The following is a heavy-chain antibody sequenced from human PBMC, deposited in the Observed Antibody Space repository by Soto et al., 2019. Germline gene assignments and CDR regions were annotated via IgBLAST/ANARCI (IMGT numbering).Heavy chain of an antibody. CDR2: IYSGGNT. V-gene: IGHV3-53*01. Sequence: EVQLVESGGGLIQPGGSLRLSCAASGFTVNNNYMGWVRQAPGKGLEWVSVIYSGGNTYYADSVKGRFTISRDNSKNTLYLQMNSLRVEDTAVFYCARAPSGNYYFDSWGQGTLFTVSS. CDR3: ARAPSGNYYFDS. J-gene: IGHJ4*02. CDR1: GFTVNNNY. D-gene: IGHD1-26*01.